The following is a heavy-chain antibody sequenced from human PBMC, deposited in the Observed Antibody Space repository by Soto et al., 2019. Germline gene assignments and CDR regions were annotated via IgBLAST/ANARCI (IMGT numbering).Heavy chain of an antibody. CDR2: IYYSGST. CDR3: ARTLNARYYFYGMDV. V-gene: IGHV4-59*01. J-gene: IGHJ6*02. CDR1: GGSISSYY. Sequence: QVQLQESGPGLVKPSETLSLTCTVSGGSISSYYWSWIRQPPGKGLEWIGYIYYSGSTNYNPSLKSRVTISLDTSKNQFSLKLSSLTAADTAVYYCARTLNARYYFYGMDVWGQGTTVTVSS.